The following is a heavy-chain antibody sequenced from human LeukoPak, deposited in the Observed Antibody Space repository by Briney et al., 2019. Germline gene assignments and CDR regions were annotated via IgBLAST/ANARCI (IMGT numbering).Heavy chain of an antibody. CDR3: ATQPTGYYDSSGSTYRRGALDI. CDR1: GGTFTSYA. CDR2: IIPIFGTA. V-gene: IGHV1-69*06. D-gene: IGHD3-22*01. J-gene: IGHJ3*02. Sequence: SVKVSCKASGGTFTSYAISWVRQAPGQGREWMGGIIPIFGTANYAQKFQGRVTITPDKSTSTDSMELNSLRSEDTAVYYCATQPTGYYDSSGSTYRRGALDIWGEGTMVTVSS.